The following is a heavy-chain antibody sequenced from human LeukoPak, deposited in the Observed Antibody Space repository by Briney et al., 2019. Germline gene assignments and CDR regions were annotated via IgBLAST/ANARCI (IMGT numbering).Heavy chain of an antibody. CDR3: ARASGWYERGPDYYHYYMDV. CDR2: ISPSGTDI. CDR1: GFTFTDTY. D-gene: IGHD6-19*01. V-gene: IGHV3-11*01. J-gene: IGHJ6*03. Sequence: GGSLRLSCAVSGFTFTDTYMTWIRQAPGKGLESLSHISPSGTDISYADSVKGRFTISRDNAKNSLYLQMNSLRAEDTAVYYCARASGWYERGPDYYHYYMDVWGKGTTVTVSS.